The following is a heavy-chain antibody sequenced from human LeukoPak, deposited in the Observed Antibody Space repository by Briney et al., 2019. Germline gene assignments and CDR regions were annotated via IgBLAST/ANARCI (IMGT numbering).Heavy chain of an antibody. CDR1: GGSISSGDYY. CDR2: IYHSGST. D-gene: IGHD4-23*01. J-gene: IGHJ4*02. V-gene: IGHV4-30-4*01. Sequence: PSQTLSLTCTVSGGSISSGDYYWSWIRQPPGKGLEWIGYIYHSGSTYYNPSLKSRVTISVDTSKNQFSLKLSSVTAADTAVYHCARATTVVTFDYWGQGTLVTVSS. CDR3: ARATTVVTFDY.